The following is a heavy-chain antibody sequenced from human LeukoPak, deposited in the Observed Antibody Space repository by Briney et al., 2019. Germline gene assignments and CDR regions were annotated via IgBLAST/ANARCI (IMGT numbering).Heavy chain of an antibody. CDR1: GFTFSRSG. CDR2: ISPSRDNV. V-gene: IGHV3-21*06. D-gene: IGHD6-13*01. CDR3: ARDVARGQLIPVLSYSYAMHL. Sequence: GGSLRLSCVGSGFTFSRSGMNWVRQAPGKGLEWVSSISPSRDNVHYADSVKGRFTISRDNAENSLFLHMNVLRAEDTAVYSCARDVARGQLIPVLSYSYAMHLWGQGPAVPVSS. J-gene: IGHJ6*02.